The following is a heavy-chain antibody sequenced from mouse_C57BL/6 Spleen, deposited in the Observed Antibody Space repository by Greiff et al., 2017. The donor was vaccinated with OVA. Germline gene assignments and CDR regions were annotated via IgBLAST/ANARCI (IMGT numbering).Heavy chain of an antibody. V-gene: IGHV5-12*01. D-gene: IGHD3-3*01. J-gene: IGHJ1*03. CDR2: ISNGGGST. Sequence: EVKLMESGGGLVQPGGSLKLSCAASGFTFSDYYMYWVRQTPEKRLEWVAYISNGGGSTYYPDTVKGRFTISRDNAKNTLYLQMSRLKSEDTAMYYCARHWDSWYFDVWGTGTTVTVSS. CDR1: GFTFSDYY. CDR3: ARHWDSWYFDV.